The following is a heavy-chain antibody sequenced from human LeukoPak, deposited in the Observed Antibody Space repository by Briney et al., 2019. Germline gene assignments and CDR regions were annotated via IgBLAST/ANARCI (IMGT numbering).Heavy chain of an antibody. CDR2: IIPIFGTA. V-gene: IGHV1-69*06. CDR1: GGTFSSYA. D-gene: IGHD6-6*01. Sequence: SVKVSCKASGGTFSSYAISWVRQAPGQGLEWMGGIIPIFGTANYAQKFQGRVTITADKSTSTAYMELSSLRSEDTAVYYCASADRGIAARPKSSYYYYYMDVWGKGTTVTVSS. CDR3: ASADRGIAARPKSSYYYYYMDV. J-gene: IGHJ6*03.